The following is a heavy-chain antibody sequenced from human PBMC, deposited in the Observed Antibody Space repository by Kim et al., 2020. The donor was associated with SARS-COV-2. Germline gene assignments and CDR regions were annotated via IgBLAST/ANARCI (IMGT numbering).Heavy chain of an antibody. CDR2: IYSGGST. CDR3: AREEYNQSPYYNYAMDV. D-gene: IGHD1-1*01. V-gene: IGHV3-53*01. CDR1: GFTVSSNY. J-gene: IGHJ6*02. Sequence: GGSLRLSCAASGFTVSSNYMSWVRQAPGKGLEWVSVIYSGGSTYYADSVKGRFTISRDNSKNTLYLQMNSLRAEDTAVYYCAREEYNQSPYYNYAMDVWGQGTTVTVSS.